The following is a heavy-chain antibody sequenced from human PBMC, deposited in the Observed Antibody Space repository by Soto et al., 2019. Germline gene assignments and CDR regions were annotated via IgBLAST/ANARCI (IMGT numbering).Heavy chain of an antibody. CDR2: IYSGGST. CDR1: GFTVSSNY. D-gene: IGHD3-10*01. Sequence: GGSLRLSCAASGFTVSSNYRSWVRQAPGKGLEWVSVIYSGGSTYYADSVKGRFTISRHNSKNTLYLQMNSLRAEDTAVYYCARVVRELLVRGRYYYMDVWGKGTTVTAP. CDR3: ARVVRELLVRGRYYYMDV. V-gene: IGHV3-53*04. J-gene: IGHJ6*03.